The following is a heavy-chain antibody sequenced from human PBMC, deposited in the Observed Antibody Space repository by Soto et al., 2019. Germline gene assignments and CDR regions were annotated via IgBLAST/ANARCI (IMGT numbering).Heavy chain of an antibody. D-gene: IGHD3-10*01. Sequence: QEQLVESGGGVVQPGRSLRLSCAASGFTFSNYGIHWVRQAPGKGLEWVAVIWFDGSNEYYADSMKGRFSTSRDNSKNTVYLQMNSLRADDTAVYYCAREGGSGSYYAFDIWGQGTMVTVSS. CDR2: IWFDGSNE. V-gene: IGHV3-33*01. J-gene: IGHJ3*02. CDR1: GFTFSNYG. CDR3: AREGGSGSYYAFDI.